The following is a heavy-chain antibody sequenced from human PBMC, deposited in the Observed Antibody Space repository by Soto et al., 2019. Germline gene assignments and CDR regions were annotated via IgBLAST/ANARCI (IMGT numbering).Heavy chain of an antibody. J-gene: IGHJ4*02. CDR2: ISAYNGNT. D-gene: IGHD3-22*01. CDR3: ARVPLYYDSSGLYYFDY. Sequence: GASVKVSCKASGYTFTSYGISWVRQAPGQGLEWMGWISAYNGNTNYAQKLQGRVTMTTDTSTSTAYMELRSLRPDDTAVYYCARVPLYYDSSGLYYFDYWGQGTLVTVSS. CDR1: GYTFTSYG. V-gene: IGHV1-18*01.